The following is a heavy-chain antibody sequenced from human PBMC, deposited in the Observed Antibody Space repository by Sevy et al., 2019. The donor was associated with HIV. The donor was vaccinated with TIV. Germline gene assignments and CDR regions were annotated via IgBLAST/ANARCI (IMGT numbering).Heavy chain of an antibody. CDR1: GFTFGGYG. V-gene: IGHV3-33*01. Sequence: GGSLRLSCVASGFTFGGYGMHWVRQAPGKGLEWVAVIWFDGSNQYYGDSVKGRFTISRDNSKNTVYLHMNSLRVDDTAVYYCARESGSDWYLDFWGQGTLVTVSS. CDR3: ARESGSDWYLDF. J-gene: IGHJ4*02. CDR2: IWFDGSNQ. D-gene: IGHD6-19*01.